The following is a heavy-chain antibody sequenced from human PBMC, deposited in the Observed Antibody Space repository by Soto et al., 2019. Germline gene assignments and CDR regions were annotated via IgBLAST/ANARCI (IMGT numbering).Heavy chain of an antibody. CDR2: MNPNSGNT. D-gene: IGHD3-9*01. CDR1: GYTFTSYD. Sequence: ASVKVSCKASGYTFTSYDINWVRQATGQGLEWMGWMNPNSGNTGYAQKFQGRVTMTRNTSISTAYMELSSPRSEDTAVYYCACLDILTGYTPHDAFDIWGRGTMVTVSS. CDR3: ACLDILTGYTPHDAFDI. J-gene: IGHJ3*02. V-gene: IGHV1-8*01.